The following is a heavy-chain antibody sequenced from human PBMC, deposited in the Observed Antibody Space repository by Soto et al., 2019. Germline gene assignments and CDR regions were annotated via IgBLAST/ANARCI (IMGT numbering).Heavy chain of an antibody. Sequence: QVQLVQSGAEVKKPGSSGKVSCKASGGSFRSYAVSWVRQAPGQGLEWMGAIIPILGTTDYAQKFKGRVTITADEFTSTVYMDLNSLRFEDTAVYYCARQFDYRKTYNWLATWGQGTLVTVSS. J-gene: IGHJ5*02. CDR1: GGSFRSYA. CDR3: ARQFDYRKTYNWLAT. V-gene: IGHV1-69*11. D-gene: IGHD4-4*01. CDR2: IIPILGTT.